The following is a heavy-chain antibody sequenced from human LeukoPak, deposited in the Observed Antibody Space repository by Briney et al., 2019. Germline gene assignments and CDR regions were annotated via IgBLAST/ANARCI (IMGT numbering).Heavy chain of an antibody. Sequence: SETLSLTCTVSGGSISYYYWSWIRQSPGKGLEWIGYIYYSRTTNYNPSLKSRVTISVDTSKNQFSLQLRSVTAADTAVYYCAREDPQTTVPEGIDVWGQGTTVTVSS. J-gene: IGHJ6*02. CDR3: AREDPQTTVPEGIDV. D-gene: IGHD4-17*01. CDR1: GGSISYYY. V-gene: IGHV4-59*01. CDR2: IYYSRTT.